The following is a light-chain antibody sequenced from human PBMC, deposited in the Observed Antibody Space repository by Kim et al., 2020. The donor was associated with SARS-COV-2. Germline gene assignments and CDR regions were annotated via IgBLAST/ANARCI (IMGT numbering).Light chain of an antibody. Sequence: RGKTASITCSGDKLGDKYACWYQQKPGQSPVLVIYQDSKRPSGIPERFSGSNSGNTATLTISGTQAMDEADYYCQAWDSSTNYVFGTGTKVTVL. J-gene: IGLJ1*01. V-gene: IGLV3-1*01. CDR3: QAWDSSTNYV. CDR2: QDS. CDR1: KLGDKY.